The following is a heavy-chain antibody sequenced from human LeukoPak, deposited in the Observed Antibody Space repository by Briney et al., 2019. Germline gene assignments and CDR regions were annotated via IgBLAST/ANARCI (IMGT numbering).Heavy chain of an antibody. CDR3: AKGGDSSGYLDY. V-gene: IGHV3-33*06. CDR2: IWYDGSNK. Sequence: GGSLRLSCAASGLTFSNYGFHWVRQAPGKGLEWVAVIWYDGSNKYYADSVKGRFTISRDNSKNTLYLQMNSLRAEDTAVYYCAKGGDSSGYLDYWGQGTLVTVSS. J-gene: IGHJ4*02. CDR1: GLTFSNYG. D-gene: IGHD3-22*01.